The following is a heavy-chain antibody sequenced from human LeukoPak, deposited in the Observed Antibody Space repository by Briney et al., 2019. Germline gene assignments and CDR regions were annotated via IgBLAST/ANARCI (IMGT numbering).Heavy chain of an antibody. CDR2: IKQDGSEK. CDR3: ASRHSSSWYYYYYYMDV. Sequence: GGSLRLFCAASGFTFSSYWMSWVRQAPGKGLKWVANIKQDGSEKYCVDSVKGRFTISRDNAKNSLYLQMNSLRAEDTAVYYCASRHSSSWYYYYYYMDVWGKGTTVTVSS. CDR1: GFTFSSYW. J-gene: IGHJ6*03. V-gene: IGHV3-7*01. D-gene: IGHD6-13*01.